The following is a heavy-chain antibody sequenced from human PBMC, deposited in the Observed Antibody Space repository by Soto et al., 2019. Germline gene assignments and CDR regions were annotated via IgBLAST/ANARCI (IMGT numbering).Heavy chain of an antibody. D-gene: IGHD2-15*01. CDR2: ISDGGTTT. V-gene: IGHV3-23*01. J-gene: IGHJ6*02. CDR1: GFIFGSYD. CDR3: AKRGVATRGLSWLYGLDV. Sequence: EVQLLESGGGLVQPGGSLRLSCTASGFIFGSYDMSWVRQAPGKGLVWVSHISDGGTTTYYADSVKGRFTISRDNDKKTLYRQMASLRAEDTAVYYCAKRGVATRGLSWLYGLDVWGQGTAVTVSS.